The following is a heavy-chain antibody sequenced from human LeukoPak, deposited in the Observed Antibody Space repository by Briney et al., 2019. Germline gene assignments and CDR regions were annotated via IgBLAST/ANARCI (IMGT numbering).Heavy chain of an antibody. CDR1: GGTFSSYA. D-gene: IGHD3-3*01. CDR2: IIPIFGTA. Sequence: SVKVSCKASGGTFSSYAISWVRQARGQGLEWMGRIIPIFGTANYAQKFQGRVTITTDESTSTAYMELSSRRSEDTAVYYCARGIADFWSVYYFDYWGQGTLVTVSS. V-gene: IGHV1-69*05. CDR3: ARGIADFWSVYYFDY. J-gene: IGHJ4*02.